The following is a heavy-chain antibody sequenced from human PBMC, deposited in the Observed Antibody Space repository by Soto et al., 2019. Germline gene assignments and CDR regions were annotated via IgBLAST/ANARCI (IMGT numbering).Heavy chain of an antibody. J-gene: IGHJ3*02. D-gene: IGHD3-22*01. CDR1: GFTFSSYW. V-gene: IGHV3-7*05. CDR3: ARVPRYYYDSSGYALDAFDI. CDR2: IKQDGSEK. Sequence: SLRLSCAASGFTFSSYWMSWVRQAPGKGLEWVANIKQDGSEKYYVDSVKGRFTISRDNAKNSLYLQMNSLRAEDTAVYYCARVPRYYYDSSGYALDAFDIWGQGTMVTVSS.